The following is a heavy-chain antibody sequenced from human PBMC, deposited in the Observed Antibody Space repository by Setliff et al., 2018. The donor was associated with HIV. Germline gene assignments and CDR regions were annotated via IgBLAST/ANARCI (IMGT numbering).Heavy chain of an antibody. D-gene: IGHD3-22*01. Sequence: KSSETLSLTCAVYGGSFSGYHGSWIRQPPGKGLEWIGEINHSGSTKYNPSLKSRVTISVDTSKNQFSLKLSSVTAADTAVYYCARVLGRYYDSSGRPGFQHWGQGTLVTVSS. CDR2: INHSGST. J-gene: IGHJ1*01. CDR3: ARVLGRYYDSSGRPGFQH. V-gene: IGHV4-34*01. CDR1: GGSFSGYH.